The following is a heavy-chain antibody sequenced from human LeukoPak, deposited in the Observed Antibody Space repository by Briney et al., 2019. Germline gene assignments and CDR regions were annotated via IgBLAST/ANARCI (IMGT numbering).Heavy chain of an antibody. V-gene: IGHV3-48*03. Sequence: GGSLRLSCAASGFTFSSYEMNWVRQAPGKGLKWVSCISNSGSTIYYADSVRGRFTISRDNAKNSLYLQMNSLRAEDTAVYYCARHRPDGLGSYYNGGIDYWGQGTLVTVSS. CDR1: GFTFSSYE. CDR3: ARHRPDGLGSYYNGGIDY. CDR2: ISNSGSTI. D-gene: IGHD3-10*01. J-gene: IGHJ4*02.